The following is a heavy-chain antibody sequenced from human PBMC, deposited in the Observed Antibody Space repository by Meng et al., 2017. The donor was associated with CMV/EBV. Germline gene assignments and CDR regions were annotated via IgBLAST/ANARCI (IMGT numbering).Heavy chain of an antibody. J-gene: IGHJ4*02. D-gene: IGHD3-10*01. CDR1: GGSFSGYY. Sequence: QVQLQQWGAGLLKPSETLSLTCAVYGGSFSGYYWSWIRQPPEKGLEWIGEINHSGSTNYNPSLKSRVTISVDTSKNQFSLKLSSVTAADTAVYYCARESMVRGEDWGQGTLVTVSS. CDR2: INHSGST. CDR3: ARESMVRGED. V-gene: IGHV4-34*01.